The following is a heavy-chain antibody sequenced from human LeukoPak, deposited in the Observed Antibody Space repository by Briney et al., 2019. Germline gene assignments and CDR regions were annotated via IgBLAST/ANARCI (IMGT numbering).Heavy chain of an antibody. V-gene: IGHV3-21*01. D-gene: IGHD6-19*01. CDR1: GFTFSSYS. CDR2: ISSSSSYI. CDR3: AKRSGSGWYYFDY. J-gene: IGHJ4*02. Sequence: GGSLRLSCVASGFTFSSYSMNWVRQAPGKGLEWVSSISSSSSYIYYADSVKGRFTISRDNAKNSLYLQMNSLRAEDTAVYYCAKRSGSGWYYFDYWGQGILVTVSS.